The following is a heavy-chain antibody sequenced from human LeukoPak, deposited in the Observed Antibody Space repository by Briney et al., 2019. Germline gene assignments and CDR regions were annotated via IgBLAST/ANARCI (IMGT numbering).Heavy chain of an antibody. D-gene: IGHD2-15*01. V-gene: IGHV1-2*02. CDR2: INPNSGGT. Sequence: ASVKVSCKASGYTFTGYYMHWVRQAPGQGLEWMGWINPNSGGTNYAQKFQGRVTMTRDTSISTAYMELSRLRSDDTAVYYCARVRDYSTAFDIWGQGTMVTVSS. J-gene: IGHJ3*02. CDR1: GYTFTGYY. CDR3: ARVRDYSTAFDI.